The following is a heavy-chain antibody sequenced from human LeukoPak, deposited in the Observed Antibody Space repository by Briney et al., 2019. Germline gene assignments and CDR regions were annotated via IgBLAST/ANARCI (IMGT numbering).Heavy chain of an antibody. Sequence: ASVKVSCKASGYTFTSYDINWVRQATGQGLEWMGWMNPNSGNTGYAQKFQGRVTMTRNTSISTAYMELSSLRSEDTAVYYCARARRVVYIVAARYYYMDVWGKGTTVIVSS. CDR1: GYTFTSYD. CDR3: ARARRVVYIVAARYYYMDV. V-gene: IGHV1-8*01. D-gene: IGHD2-15*01. CDR2: MNPNSGNT. J-gene: IGHJ6*03.